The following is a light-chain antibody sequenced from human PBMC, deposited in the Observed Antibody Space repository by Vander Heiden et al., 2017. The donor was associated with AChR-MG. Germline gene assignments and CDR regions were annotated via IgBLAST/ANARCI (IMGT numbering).Light chain of an antibody. CDR2: DVS. V-gene: IGLV2-11*01. Sequence: QSALTQPRPVSGSPGQYVTLSCTGTRSDVGVYNFVSWSVQHPGKAPKLIIYDVSKRPSGVPDRFSGSKSGNTASLTISGLQADDEADYYCCSYASGYSVIFGGGTKLTVL. CDR1: RSDVGVYNF. J-gene: IGLJ2*01. CDR3: CSYASGYSVI.